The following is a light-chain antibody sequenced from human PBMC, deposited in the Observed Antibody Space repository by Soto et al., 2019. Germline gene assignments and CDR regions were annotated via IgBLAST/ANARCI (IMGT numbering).Light chain of an antibody. V-gene: IGKV3-15*01. CDR1: QSVSSS. CDR2: DTS. Sequence: ETVLSQSPAILSVSPGKRATLSCRASQSVSSSLAWYQQRPGQAPRLLIYDTSTRAAGIAARFSGSGSGTEFTLTISSLQSEDSAVDYCQQYVHWPPGAFGQGTTVEIK. J-gene: IGKJ1*01. CDR3: QQYVHWPPGA.